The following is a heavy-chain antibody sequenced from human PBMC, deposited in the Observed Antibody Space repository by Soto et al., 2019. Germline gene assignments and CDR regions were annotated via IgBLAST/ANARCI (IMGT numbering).Heavy chain of an antibody. Sequence: EVQLVESGGGLVKPGGSLRLSCASSGFPFGSFGMNWVRQAPGKGLEWVSCISSRSTYIYYADSVKGRFTVSRDNAKNSVFLQMNSLRAEHTAVYYCARATTMAAGGRDYYYAVDVWGQGTTVTVSS. CDR3: ARATTMAAGGRDYYYAVDV. V-gene: IGHV3-21*01. D-gene: IGHD6-13*01. CDR1: GFPFGSFG. J-gene: IGHJ6*02. CDR2: ISSRSTYI.